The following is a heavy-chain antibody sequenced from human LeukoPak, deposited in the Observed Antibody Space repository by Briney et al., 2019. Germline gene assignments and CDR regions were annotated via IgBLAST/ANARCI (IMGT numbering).Heavy chain of an antibody. D-gene: IGHD4-17*01. J-gene: IGHJ3*02. CDR1: GYTFTGYY. Sequence: ASVKVSCKASGYTFTGYYMHWVRQAPGQGLEWMGWINPNSGGTNYAKKFQGRVTMTRDTSSSTAYMELSRLRSDDTAVYYCARDDYGDSVGGAFDIWGQGTMVTVSS. V-gene: IGHV1-2*02. CDR3: ARDDYGDSVGGAFDI. CDR2: INPNSGGT.